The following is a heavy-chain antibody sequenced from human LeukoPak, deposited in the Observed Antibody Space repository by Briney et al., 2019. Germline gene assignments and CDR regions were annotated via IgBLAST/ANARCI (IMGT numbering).Heavy chain of an antibody. Sequence: GGSLRLSCAASGFTFSSYSMNWVRQAPGKGLEWVSSISSSSSYIYYADSVKGRFTISRGNAKNSLYLQMNSLRAEDTAVYYCARIAVAYDAFDIWGQGTMVTVSS. CDR3: ARIAVAYDAFDI. V-gene: IGHV3-21*01. D-gene: IGHD6-19*01. J-gene: IGHJ3*02. CDR2: ISSSSSYI. CDR1: GFTFSSYS.